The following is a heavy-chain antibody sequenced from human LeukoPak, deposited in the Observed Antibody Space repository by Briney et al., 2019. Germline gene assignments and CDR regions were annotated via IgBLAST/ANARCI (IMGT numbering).Heavy chain of an antibody. V-gene: IGHV3-48*02. CDR2: ITSGGTI. CDR1: GFTFSSYG. J-gene: IGHJ4*02. Sequence: GSLTLSCAASGFTFSSYGMSWVCQAPGKGLEWLSHITSGGTIYYADSVKGRFTISRDNAKSSLYLQMNSLRDEDTAVYYCARRYCSGGSCGVGPYFDYWGQGTLATVSS. CDR3: ARRYCSGGSCGVGPYFDY. D-gene: IGHD2-15*01.